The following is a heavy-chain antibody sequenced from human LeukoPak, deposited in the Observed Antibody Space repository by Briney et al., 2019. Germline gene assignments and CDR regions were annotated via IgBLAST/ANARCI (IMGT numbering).Heavy chain of an antibody. D-gene: IGHD3-10*01. CDR2: IYHSGST. Sequence: SETLSLTCTVSGYSISSGYYWGWIRQPPGKGLEWIGSIYHSGSTYYNPSLKSRVTISVDTSKNQFSLKLSSVTAADTAVYFCARSESIYYYGSGTYLALYWGQGTLVTASS. CDR1: GYSISSGYY. J-gene: IGHJ4*02. V-gene: IGHV4-38-2*02. CDR3: ARSESIYYYGSGTYLALY.